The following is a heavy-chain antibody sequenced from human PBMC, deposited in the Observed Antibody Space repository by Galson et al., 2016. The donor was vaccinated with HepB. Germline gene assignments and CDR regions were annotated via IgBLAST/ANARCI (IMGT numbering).Heavy chain of an antibody. CDR3: ARYGSGLDT. D-gene: IGHD3-10*01. V-gene: IGHV1-18*04. Sequence: SVKVSCKASGYTFIRYGITWVRQAPGQGLEWMGWFSSYNGHTNYAQKLQGRVDMTIDTSTKTAYMELRSLTSDDTAVYYCARYGSGLDTWGQGTLVTVSS. CDR1: GYTFIRYG. CDR2: FSSYNGHT. J-gene: IGHJ4*02.